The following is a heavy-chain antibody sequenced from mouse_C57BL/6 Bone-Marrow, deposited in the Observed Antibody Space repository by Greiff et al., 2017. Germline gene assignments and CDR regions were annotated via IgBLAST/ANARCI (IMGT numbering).Heavy chain of an antibody. CDR3: ARWGYGSSYYLDD. CDR1: GYSITSDYA. V-gene: IGHV3-2*02. D-gene: IGHD1-1*01. Sequence: DVKLQESGPGLVKPSQSLSLTCTVTGYSITSDYAWNWLRPFPGNKLEWMGYISYSGSTSYNPSLKSRISITRDTSKNQFFLQLKSVTTEDTATYYCARWGYGSSYYLDDWGQGTTLTVSS. CDR2: ISYSGST. J-gene: IGHJ2*01.